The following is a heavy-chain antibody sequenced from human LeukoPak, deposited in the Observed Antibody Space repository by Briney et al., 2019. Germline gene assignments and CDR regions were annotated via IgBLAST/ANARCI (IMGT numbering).Heavy chain of an antibody. CDR2: ISPNNGGT. D-gene: IGHD2-21*02. V-gene: IGHV1-2*02. Sequence: GASVKVSCKASGFTFTDYYMHWVRQAPEQGLEWMGYISPNNGGTYSAQKFRGRVTMTRDTSISTAYMDLSRLTSDDAAVYYCATSAYCGADCYFYFDYWGQGTLVTVSS. J-gene: IGHJ4*02. CDR1: GFTFTDYY. CDR3: ATSAYCGADCYFYFDY.